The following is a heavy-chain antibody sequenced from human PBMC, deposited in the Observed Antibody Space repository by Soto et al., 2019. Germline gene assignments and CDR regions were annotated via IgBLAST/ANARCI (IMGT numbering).Heavy chain of an antibody. Sequence: ASVKVSCKASGYTFTSYGISWVRQAPGQGLEWMGWISAYNGNTNYAQKLQGRVTMTTDTSTSTVYMELSSLRSEDTAVYYCARRRVSYYFFDYWGQGTLVTVSS. CDR1: GYTFTSYG. D-gene: IGHD1-26*01. V-gene: IGHV1-18*04. J-gene: IGHJ4*02. CDR2: ISAYNGNT. CDR3: ARRRVSYYFFDY.